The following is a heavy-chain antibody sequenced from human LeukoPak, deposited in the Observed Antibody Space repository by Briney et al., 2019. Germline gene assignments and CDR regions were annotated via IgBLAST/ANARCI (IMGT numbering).Heavy chain of an antibody. V-gene: IGHV4-4*07. D-gene: IGHD6-13*01. CDR1: GGSISSYY. J-gene: IGHJ5*02. Sequence: SETLSLTCTVSGGSISSYYWSWIRQPAGKGLEWIGRIYTSGSTNYNPSLKSRVTMSVDTSKNQFSLKLSSVTAADTAVYYRARDRLSHSSSWYNWFDPWGQGTLVTVSS. CDR2: IYTSGST. CDR3: ARDRLSHSSSWYNWFDP.